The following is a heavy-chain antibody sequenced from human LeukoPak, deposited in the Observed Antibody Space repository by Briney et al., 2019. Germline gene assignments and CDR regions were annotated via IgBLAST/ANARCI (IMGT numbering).Heavy chain of an antibody. Sequence: PGGSLRLSCAASGFTFSSYSMNWVRQAPGKGLEWVSYISSSSSTIYYADSVKGRFTISRDNAKNSLYLQMNSLRAEDTAVYYCAKDHNYYDSSGYLFDYWGQGTLVTVSS. J-gene: IGHJ4*02. CDR2: ISSSSSTI. CDR1: GFTFSSYS. D-gene: IGHD3-22*01. CDR3: AKDHNYYDSSGYLFDY. V-gene: IGHV3-48*04.